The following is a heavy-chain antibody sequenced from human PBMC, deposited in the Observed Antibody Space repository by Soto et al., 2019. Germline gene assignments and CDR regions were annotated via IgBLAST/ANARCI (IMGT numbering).Heavy chain of an antibody. CDR2: ILDSGST. V-gene: IGHV4-31*03. J-gene: IGHJ5*02. CDR3: ARDGSVNTGNWFDP. Sequence: QVQLQESGPGLVKPSQTLSLTCTVSGGSISRGGYYWNWIRQHPGKGLEWIGYILDSGSTYYNPSLKSRVTISGDTSKNQFSLKLSSVTAADTAIYYCARDGSVNTGNWFDPWGRGTLVTVSS. CDR1: GGSISRGGYY. D-gene: IGHD4-17*01.